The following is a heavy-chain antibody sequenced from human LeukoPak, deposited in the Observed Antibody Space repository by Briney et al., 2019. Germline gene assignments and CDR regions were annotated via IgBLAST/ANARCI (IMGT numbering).Heavy chain of an antibody. D-gene: IGHD4-11*01. CDR1: GFTFSTYN. CDR3: ARDYPGPTGFGMDV. CDR2: ITSGSRTI. V-gene: IGHV3-48*04. J-gene: IGHJ6*02. Sequence: GGSPRLSCAASGFTFSTYNMNWVRQAPGRGLEWLSYITSGSRTIYDADSVKGRFTISRDNAKKLLYLQMNGLRVEDSAVYYCARDYPGPTGFGMDVWGQGTTAIVSS.